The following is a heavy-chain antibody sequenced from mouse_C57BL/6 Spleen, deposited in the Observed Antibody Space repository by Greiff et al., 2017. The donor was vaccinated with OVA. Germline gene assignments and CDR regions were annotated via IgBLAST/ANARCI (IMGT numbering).Heavy chain of an antibody. CDR3: ARNYGSSHYYAMDY. Sequence: EVQVVESGGGLVKPGGSLKLSCAASGFTFSDYGMHWVRQAPEKGLEWVAYISSGSSTIYYADTVKGRFTIYRDNAKNTLFLQMTSLRSEDTAMYYCARNYGSSHYYAMDYWGQGTSVTVSS. D-gene: IGHD1-1*01. J-gene: IGHJ4*01. CDR2: ISSGSSTI. V-gene: IGHV5-17*01. CDR1: GFTFSDYG.